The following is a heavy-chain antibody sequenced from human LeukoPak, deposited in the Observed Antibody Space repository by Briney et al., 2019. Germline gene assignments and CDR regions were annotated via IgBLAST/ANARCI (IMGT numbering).Heavy chain of an antibody. CDR2: ISGSGSGT. V-gene: IGHV3-23*01. CDR1: GFTFSSYA. Sequence: QPGGSLRLSCVASGFTFSSYAMTWVRQAPGKGLEWVSGISGSGSGTYYADSVKGRFTISRDNSKNTLYLQLNSLRAEDTAVYYCAKGYSSGWANWLDPWGQGTLVTVSS. J-gene: IGHJ5*02. D-gene: IGHD6-19*01. CDR3: AKGYSSGWANWLDP.